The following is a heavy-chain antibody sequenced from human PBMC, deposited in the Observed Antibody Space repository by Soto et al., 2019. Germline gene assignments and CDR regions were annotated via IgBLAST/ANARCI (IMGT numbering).Heavy chain of an antibody. V-gene: IGHV3-30-3*01. Sequence: PGGSLRLSCAASGFTFSSYAMHWVRQAPGKGLEWVAVISYDGSNKYYADSVKGRFTISRDNSKNTLYLQMNSLRAEDTAVYYCARDRRLLWFGELSTCLGYWGQGTQVTVSS. CDR1: GFTFSSYA. CDR2: ISYDGSNK. J-gene: IGHJ4*02. D-gene: IGHD3-10*01. CDR3: ARDRRLLWFGELSTCLGY.